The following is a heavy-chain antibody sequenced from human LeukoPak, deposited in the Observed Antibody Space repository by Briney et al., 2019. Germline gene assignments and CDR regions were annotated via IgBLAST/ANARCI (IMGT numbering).Heavy chain of an antibody. J-gene: IGHJ3*01. CDR2: VAHTGST. CDR3: ARLVVYSWTPRAFDV. D-gene: IGHD1-20*01. V-gene: IGHV4-4*02. CDR1: GDSVSSSHW. Sequence: PSGTLSLTCAVSGDSVSSSHWWSWVRQPPGKGLEWIGEVAHTGSTKFTPSLRSRATISIDWSKNQFSLNLTSVTAADTATYFCARLVVYSWTPRAFDVWGQGTMVTVSS.